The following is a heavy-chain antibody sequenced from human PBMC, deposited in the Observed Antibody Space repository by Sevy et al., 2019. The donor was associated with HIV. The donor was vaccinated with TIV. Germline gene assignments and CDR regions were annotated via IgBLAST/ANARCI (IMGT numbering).Heavy chain of an antibody. D-gene: IGHD3-16*02. J-gene: IGHJ4*02. CDR3: SKDQGDYVWATFRDY. Sequence: GGSLRLSCAASGFTFSIYAMSWVRQAPGKGLEWVSGLSGSGGSTYYADSVKGRFTISRDNSKNTLYLQMNSLRAEDTAVYYCSKDQGDYVWATFRDYWGQGTLVTVSS. CDR1: GFTFSIYA. CDR2: LSGSGGST. V-gene: IGHV3-23*01.